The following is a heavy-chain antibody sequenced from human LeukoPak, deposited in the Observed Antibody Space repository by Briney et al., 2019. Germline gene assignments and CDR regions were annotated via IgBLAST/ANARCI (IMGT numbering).Heavy chain of an antibody. V-gene: IGHV3-66*04. CDR1: GFTVSSNY. CDR3: ASHYYDSSGYFPFDY. CDR2: IYSGGST. D-gene: IGHD3-22*01. Sequence: GGSLRLSCAASGFTVSSNYMSWVRQAPGKGLEWVSVIYSGGSTYYADSVKGRFTISRDNSKNTLYLQMNSLRAEDTAVYYCASHYYDSSGYFPFDYWGQGTLVTVSS. J-gene: IGHJ4*02.